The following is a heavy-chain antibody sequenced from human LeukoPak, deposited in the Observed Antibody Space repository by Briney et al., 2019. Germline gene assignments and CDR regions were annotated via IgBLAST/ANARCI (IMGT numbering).Heavy chain of an antibody. CDR3: ARRYCSSTSCHPWGYWYFDL. D-gene: IGHD2-2*01. CDR1: GFTFSSYE. J-gene: IGHJ2*01. Sequence: GGSLRLSCAASGFTFSSYEMNWVRQAPGKGLEWVSYISSSGSTIYYADSVKGRFTISRDNAKNSLYLQMNSLRAEDTAVYYCARRYCSSTSCHPWGYWYFDLWGRGTLVTVSS. V-gene: IGHV3-48*03. CDR2: ISSSGSTI.